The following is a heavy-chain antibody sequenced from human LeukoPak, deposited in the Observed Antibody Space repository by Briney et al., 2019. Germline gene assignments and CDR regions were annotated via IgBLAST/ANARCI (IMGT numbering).Heavy chain of an antibody. CDR3: ARLTGPYYYYYMDV. D-gene: IGHD3-9*01. J-gene: IGHJ6*03. CDR1: GGSINSYY. V-gene: IGHV4-59*01. CDR2: IYYTGTA. Sequence: SETLSLTCTVSGGSINSYYWSWIRQPPGKGLEFIGYIYYTGTANYNPSLKSRVTISVDTSKNQFSLKVSSVTAADTAVYYCARLTGPYYYYYMDVWGEGTTVTISS.